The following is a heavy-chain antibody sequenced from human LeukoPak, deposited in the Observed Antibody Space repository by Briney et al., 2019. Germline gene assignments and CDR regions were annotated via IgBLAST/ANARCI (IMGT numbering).Heavy chain of an antibody. CDR2: INWNGGST. J-gene: IGHJ4*02. CDR3: ARGEEYYYDSSGYYSN. CDR1: GFTFGDYG. D-gene: IGHD3-22*01. V-gene: IGHV3-20*01. Sequence: GGSLRLSCAASGFTFGDYGMSWVRQVPGKGLEWVSGINWNGGSTGYADSVKGRFTISRDNAKNSLYLQMNSLRAEDTALYHSARGEEYYYDSSGYYSNWGQGTLVTVSS.